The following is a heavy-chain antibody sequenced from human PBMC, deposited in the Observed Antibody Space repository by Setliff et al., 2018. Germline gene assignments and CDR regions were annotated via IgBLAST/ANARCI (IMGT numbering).Heavy chain of an antibody. J-gene: IGHJ5*02. D-gene: IGHD3-10*01. CDR2: ISNSGSST. Sequence: GGSLRLSCAASGFTFSSYAMSWVRQAPGKGLEWVSSISNSGSSTFYADSVKGRFTISRDNSKNTLYVQMNSLRAEDTAVYYCAKNGFGVVALGVNNWFDPWGQGTLVTVSS. CDR3: AKNGFGVVALGVNNWFDP. CDR1: GFTFSSYA. V-gene: IGHV3-23*01.